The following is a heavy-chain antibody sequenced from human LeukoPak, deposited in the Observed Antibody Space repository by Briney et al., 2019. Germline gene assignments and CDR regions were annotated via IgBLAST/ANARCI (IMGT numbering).Heavy chain of an antibody. CDR3: ARVRYSSSWDSFDY. Sequence: ASVKVSCKASGGTFSSYAISWVRQAPGQGLEWMGWINPHSGGTNYAQNFQGRVTMTRDTSITTVDMELRSLRSDDTAVYYCARVRYSSSWDSFDYWGQGTLVTVSS. CDR2: INPHSGGT. CDR1: GGTFSSYA. J-gene: IGHJ4*02. V-gene: IGHV1-2*02. D-gene: IGHD6-13*01.